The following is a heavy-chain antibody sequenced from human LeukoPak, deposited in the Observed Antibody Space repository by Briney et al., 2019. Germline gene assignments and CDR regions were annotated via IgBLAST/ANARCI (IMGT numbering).Heavy chain of an antibody. CDR1: GGSISSGDYY. D-gene: IGHD3-22*01. J-gene: IGHJ5*02. V-gene: IGHV4-30-4*08. Sequence: SETLSLTCTVSGGSISSGDYYWSWIRQPPGKGLEWIGYIYYSGSTYYNPSLMSRVTISVDTSKNQFSLKLSSVTAADTAVYYCARWYYYDSSGYSNWFDPWGQGTLVTVSS. CDR2: IYYSGST. CDR3: ARWYYYDSSGYSNWFDP.